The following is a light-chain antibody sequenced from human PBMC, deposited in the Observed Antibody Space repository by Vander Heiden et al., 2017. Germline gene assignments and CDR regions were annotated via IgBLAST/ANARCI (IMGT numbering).Light chain of an antibody. CDR1: QSISSW. Sequence: DIQMTQSPSTLSASVGDRVTITCRASQSISSWLAWYQQKPGKAPKLLIYDASSLESGVPSRFSGSGSGTEFTLTISSLQPDDFATYYCQQYNSYSRTFGQGTKVXIK. CDR2: DAS. V-gene: IGKV1-5*01. CDR3: QQYNSYSRT. J-gene: IGKJ1*01.